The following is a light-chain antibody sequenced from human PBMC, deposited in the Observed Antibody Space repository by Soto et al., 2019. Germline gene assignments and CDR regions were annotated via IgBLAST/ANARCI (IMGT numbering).Light chain of an antibody. CDR3: YAARSSSSTFYV. Sequence: QSALTQPASVSGSPGQSITISCAGTSSDIGGSNYVSWYQQHPGKAPKLMIYGVSNRPSGVSNRFSGSKSGTTASLTISGLQAEDEADDFCYAARSSSSTFYVFGTGTKVTVL. CDR2: GVS. CDR1: SSDIGGSNY. V-gene: IGLV2-14*03. J-gene: IGLJ1*01.